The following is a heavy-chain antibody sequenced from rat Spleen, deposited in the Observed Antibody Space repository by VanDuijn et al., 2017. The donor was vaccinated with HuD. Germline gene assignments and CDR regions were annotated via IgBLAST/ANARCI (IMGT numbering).Heavy chain of an antibody. V-gene: IGHV5S10*01. Sequence: EVQLVESGGGLVQPGRSLKLSCAASGFTFSDYDMAWVRQVPTKGLEWIASIIYDGSRTFFRDSVKGRFTISRDNAKSTLYLQMDSLRSEDTATYYCTTGPRILRLDWFAYWGQGTLVTVSS. CDR1: GFTFSDYD. J-gene: IGHJ3*01. D-gene: IGHD1-6*01. CDR2: IIYDGSRT. CDR3: TTGPRILRLDWFAY.